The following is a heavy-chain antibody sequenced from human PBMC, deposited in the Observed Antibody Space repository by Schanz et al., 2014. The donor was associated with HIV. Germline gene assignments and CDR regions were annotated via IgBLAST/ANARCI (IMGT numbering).Heavy chain of an antibody. J-gene: IGHJ4*02. CDR3: ARGFHFKTRDFDFDK. D-gene: IGHD2-21*01. CDR1: GFTFSSYW. Sequence: EVQLVESGGGLIQPGGSRRLSCAASGFTFSSYWMFWVRQAPGKGLEWVSRINTDGSSTNYADSVKGRFTVSRDNAKNSLFLQLNSLTPDDTAMYYCARGFHFKTRDFDFDKWGRGTLVTVSS. CDR2: INTDGSST. V-gene: IGHV3-74*02.